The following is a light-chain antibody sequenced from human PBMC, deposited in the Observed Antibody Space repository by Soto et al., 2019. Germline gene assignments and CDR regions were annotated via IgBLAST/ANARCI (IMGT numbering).Light chain of an antibody. CDR1: QSINTY. CDR3: QQRHLIPLT. CDR2: AAS. J-gene: IGKJ4*01. V-gene: IGKV1-39*01. Sequence: DIQMTQSPSSLSASVGDRVTITCRASQSINTYLNWYQQKPGKAPKLLINAASSLHGGVPSRFTGSGSGTDFTLIISSLQPEDFATYYCQQRHLIPLTFGGGTQ.